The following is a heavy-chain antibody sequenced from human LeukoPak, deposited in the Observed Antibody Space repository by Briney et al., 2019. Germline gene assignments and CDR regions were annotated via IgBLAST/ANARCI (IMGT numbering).Heavy chain of an antibody. CDR3: ARGWIANRLYFDY. V-gene: IGHV4-38-2*01. D-gene: IGHD2-21*01. J-gene: IGHJ4*02. Sequence: SETLSLTCAVSGYSISSGYHWGWIRQPPGKGLEWIGSISHSGSTYYNPSLKSRVTISVDTSKNQFSLKLSSVTAADTAVYYCARGWIANRLYFDYWGQGTLVTVSS. CDR2: ISHSGST. CDR1: GYSISSGYH.